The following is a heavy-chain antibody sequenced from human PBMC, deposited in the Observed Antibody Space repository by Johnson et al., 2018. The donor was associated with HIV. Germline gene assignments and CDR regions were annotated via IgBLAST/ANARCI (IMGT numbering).Heavy chain of an antibody. V-gene: IGHV3-30*14. CDR1: GFTFSSYA. Sequence: QVQLVESGGGVVQPGRSLRLSCAASGFTFSSYAMHWVRQAPAKGLEWVAVISYDGSNKYYADSVKGRFTISRDNSKNTLYLQMNSLRAEDTAVYYCARDGMAATKANIWGQGTMVTVSS. D-gene: IGHD1-14*01. CDR3: ARDGMAATKANI. J-gene: IGHJ3*02. CDR2: ISYDGSNK.